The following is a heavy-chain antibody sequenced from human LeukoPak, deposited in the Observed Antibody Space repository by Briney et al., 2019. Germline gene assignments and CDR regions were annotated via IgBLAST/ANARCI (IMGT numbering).Heavy chain of an antibody. J-gene: IGHJ4*02. CDR2: ISGSGGST. CDR1: GFTFSSYA. CDR3: ARGADILTGYYNFDY. D-gene: IGHD3-9*01. Sequence: GGSLRLSCAASGFTFSSYAMSWVRQAPGKGLEWVSAISGSGGSTYYADSVRGRFTISRDNSKNTLYLQMNSLRAEDTAVYYCARGADILTGYYNFDYWGQGTLVTVSS. V-gene: IGHV3-23*01.